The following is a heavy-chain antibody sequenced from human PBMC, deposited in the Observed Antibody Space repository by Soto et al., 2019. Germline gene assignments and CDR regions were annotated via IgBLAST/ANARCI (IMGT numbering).Heavy chain of an antibody. CDR1: GGSISSGGYY. V-gene: IGHV4-31*03. J-gene: IGHJ4*02. D-gene: IGHD5-18*01. CDR3: AKGDTAMVRGDYFDY. CDR2: IYYSGST. Sequence: SETLSLTCTVSGGSISSGGYYWSWIRQHPGKGLEWIGYIYYSGSTYSNPSLKSRVTISVDTSKNQFSLKLSSVTAADTAVYYCAKGDTAMVRGDYFDYWGQGTRVTVS.